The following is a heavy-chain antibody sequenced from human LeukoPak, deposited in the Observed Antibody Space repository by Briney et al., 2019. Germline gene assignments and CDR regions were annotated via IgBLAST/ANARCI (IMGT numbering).Heavy chain of an antibody. CDR1: GYSFTSYW. J-gene: IGHJ4*02. CDR2: IYPGDSDT. Sequence: GESLKISCKGSGYSFTSYWIGWVRQMPGKGLEWMGIIYPGDSDTRYSPSFQGQVTISADKSISTAYLQWSSLKASDTAMYYCASGSSYYYGSGSYRIDYWGQGILVTVSS. CDR3: ASGSSYYYGSGSYRIDY. V-gene: IGHV5-51*01. D-gene: IGHD3-10*01.